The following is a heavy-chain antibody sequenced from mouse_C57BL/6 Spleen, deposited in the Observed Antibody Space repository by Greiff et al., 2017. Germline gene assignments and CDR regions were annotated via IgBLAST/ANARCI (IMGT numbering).Heavy chain of an antibody. CDR1: GYTFTSYW. D-gene: IGHD1-1*01. Sequence: QVHVQQPGAELVMPGASVTLSCKASGYTFTSYWMHWVKQRPGQGLEWLGEIDPSDSYTNYNQKFKGKSTLTVDKSSSTAYMQLSSLTSEDSAVYYCARFGGSSPWFAYWGQGTLVTVSA. CDR2: IDPSDSYT. J-gene: IGHJ3*01. CDR3: ARFGGSSPWFAY. V-gene: IGHV1-69*01.